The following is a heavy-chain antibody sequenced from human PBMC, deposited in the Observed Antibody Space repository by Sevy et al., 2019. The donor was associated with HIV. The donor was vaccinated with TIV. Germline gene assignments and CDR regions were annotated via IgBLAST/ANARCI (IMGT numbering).Heavy chain of an antibody. Sequence: SETLSLTCTVSGGSISNYYWNWIRQPPGKGLEWIGYIYYSGGTNYNPSLRSRVTMSADTSTNQFSLKLSFVTAADTAMYYCARGNSGSYGWFDPWGQGTLVTVSS. CDR2: IYYSGGT. V-gene: IGHV4-59*01. D-gene: IGHD1-26*01. J-gene: IGHJ5*02. CDR1: GGSISNYY. CDR3: ARGNSGSYGWFDP.